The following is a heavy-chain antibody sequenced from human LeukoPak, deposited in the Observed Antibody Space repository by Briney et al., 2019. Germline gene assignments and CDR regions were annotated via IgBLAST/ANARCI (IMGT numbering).Heavy chain of an antibody. J-gene: IGHJ4*02. CDR3: AGLLARDY. CDR2: ISSSSSTI. V-gene: IGHV3-48*04. D-gene: IGHD2-15*01. CDR1: GFTFSSYA. Sequence: GGSLRLSCAASGFTFSSYAMSWVRQAPGKGLEWVSYISSSSSTIYYADSVKGRFTISRDNAKNSLYLQMNSLRAEDTAVYYCAGLLARDYWGQGTLVTVSS.